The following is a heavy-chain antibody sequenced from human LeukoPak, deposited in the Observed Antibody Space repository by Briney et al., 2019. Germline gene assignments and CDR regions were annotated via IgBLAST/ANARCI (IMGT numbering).Heavy chain of an antibody. CDR1: GFTLSSYA. CDR3: ARWGPDKRFDY. J-gene: IGHJ4*02. D-gene: IGHD3-16*01. V-gene: IGHV3-30-3*01. Sequence: SGRSLRLSCAASGFTLSSYAMHWVRQSPGKGLEWVTVISYDGSNKYFAGSVKGRFTVSRDNSKNTLSLQMNNLRPDDTAVYYCARWGPDKRFDYWGQGALVTVSS. CDR2: ISYDGSNK.